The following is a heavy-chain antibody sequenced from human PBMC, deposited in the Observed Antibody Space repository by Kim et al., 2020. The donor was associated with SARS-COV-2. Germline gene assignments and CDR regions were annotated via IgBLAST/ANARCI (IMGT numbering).Heavy chain of an antibody. CDR1: GGSFSGYY. V-gene: IGHV4-34*01. J-gene: IGHJ2*01. CDR3: ARGLEDYDFWSGYYKPSYWYFDL. CDR2: INHSGST. Sequence: SETLSLTCAVYGGSFSGYYWSWIRQPPGKGLEWIGEINHSGSTNYNPSLKSRVTISVDTSKNQFSLKLSSVTAADTAVYYCARGLEDYDFWSGYYKPSYWYFDLWGRGTLVTVSS. D-gene: IGHD3-3*01.